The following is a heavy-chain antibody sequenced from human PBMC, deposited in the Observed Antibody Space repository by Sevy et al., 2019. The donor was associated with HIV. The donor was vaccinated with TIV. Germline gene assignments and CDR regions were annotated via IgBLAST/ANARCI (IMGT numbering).Heavy chain of an antibody. J-gene: IGHJ4*02. CDR2: VSFDSSFK. V-gene: IGHV3-30*04. CDR1: GLNFNIYP. D-gene: IGHD1-26*01. CDR3: ATGRLGATFGY. Sequence: GGSLRLSCAVSGLNFNIYPMNWVHQAPGKGLEWVAVVSFDSSFKSYADSVKGRFTISRDNSKNTLFLQMDNLRHEDTAFYYCATGRLGATFGYWGQGSLVTVSS.